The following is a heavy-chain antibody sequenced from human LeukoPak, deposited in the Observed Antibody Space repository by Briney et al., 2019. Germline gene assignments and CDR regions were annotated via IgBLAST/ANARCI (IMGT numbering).Heavy chain of an antibody. CDR3: AREDFWSGYSKNGMDV. CDR2: IIPIFGTA. Sequence: ASVKVSCKASGGTFRSYAISWVRQAPGQGLEWMGGIIPIFGTANYAQKFQGRVTITADESTSTAYMELSSLRSEDTAVYYCAREDFWSGYSKNGMDVWGQGTTVTVSS. CDR1: GGTFRSYA. J-gene: IGHJ6*02. V-gene: IGHV1-69*13. D-gene: IGHD3-3*01.